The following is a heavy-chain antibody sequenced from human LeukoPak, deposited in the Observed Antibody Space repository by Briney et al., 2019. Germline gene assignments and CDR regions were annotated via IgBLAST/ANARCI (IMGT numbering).Heavy chain of an antibody. CDR2: IYPSGNT. J-gene: IGHJ3*02. D-gene: IGHD2-15*01. CDR1: GGSFSSYF. V-gene: IGHV4-4*07. CDR3: ATWSVRMDAFDI. Sequence: SETLSLTCSVSGGSFSSYFWSWVRQPAGKGLEWIGRIYPSGNTNYNPSLKSRVTTSVDTSKNQFSLKLSSVTAADTAVYYCATWSVRMDAFDIWGQGTMVTVSS.